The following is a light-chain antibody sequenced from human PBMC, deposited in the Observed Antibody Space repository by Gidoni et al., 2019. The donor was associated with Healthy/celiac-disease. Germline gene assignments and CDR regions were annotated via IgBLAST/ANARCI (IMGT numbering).Light chain of an antibody. V-gene: IGKV3-15*01. Sequence: EIVMTPSPATLSVSPGERATLSCRASQSVSSNLAWYQQKPGQAPRLLICGASTRATGIPARFSGSGSGTEFTLTISSLQSEDFAVYYCQQYNNWPRTFGQGTKVEIK. CDR2: GAS. CDR3: QQYNNWPRT. CDR1: QSVSSN. J-gene: IGKJ1*01.